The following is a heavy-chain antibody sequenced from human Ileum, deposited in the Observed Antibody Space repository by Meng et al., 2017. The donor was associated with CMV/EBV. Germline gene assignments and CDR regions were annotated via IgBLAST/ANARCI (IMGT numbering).Heavy chain of an antibody. J-gene: IGHJ4*02. CDR2: ISETSGNT. CDR3: ARDVYCIAGTCYPGNFDY. CDR1: TFSNYA. D-gene: IGHD2-15*01. Sequence: TFSNYAMSWVRQAPGKGLEWVSFISETSGNTYYADFVTGRFTISRDNSRNTVYLQMNGLRAEDTATYYCARDVYCIAGTCYPGNFDYWGQGTLVTVSS. V-gene: IGHV3-23*01.